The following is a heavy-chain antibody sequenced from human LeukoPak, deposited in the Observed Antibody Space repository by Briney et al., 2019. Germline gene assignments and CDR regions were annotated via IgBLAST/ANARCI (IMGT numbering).Heavy chain of an antibody. CDR1: GFTFSSYS. Sequence: GSLRLSCAASGFTFSSYSMNWVRQAPGKGLERISYIGISSGNTKYADSVKGRFTISGDKAKNSVYLQMNSLRVEDTAVYYCARDTKYAFDNWGQGTLVTVST. J-gene: IGHJ4*02. CDR3: ARDTKYAFDN. D-gene: IGHD2-2*01. CDR2: IGISSGNT. V-gene: IGHV3-48*01.